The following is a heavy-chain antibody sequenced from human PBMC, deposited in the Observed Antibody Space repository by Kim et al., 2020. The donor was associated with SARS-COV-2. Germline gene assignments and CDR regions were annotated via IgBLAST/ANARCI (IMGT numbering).Heavy chain of an antibody. D-gene: IGHD3-22*01. CDR1: GFSLSTSGMC. V-gene: IGHV2-70*01. J-gene: IGHJ6*02. CDR3: ARFLGNYYDSSGYYYGMDV. Sequence: SGPTLVKPTQTLTLTCTFSGFSLSTSGMCVSWIRQPPGKALEWLALIDWDDDKYYSTSLKTRLTISKDTSKNQVVLTMTNMDPVDTATYYCARFLGNYYDSSGYYYGMDVWGQGTTVTVSS. CDR2: IDWDDDK.